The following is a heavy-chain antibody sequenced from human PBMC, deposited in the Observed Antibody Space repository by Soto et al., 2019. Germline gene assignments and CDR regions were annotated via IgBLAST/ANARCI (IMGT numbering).Heavy chain of an antibody. V-gene: IGHV3-30*18. CDR3: AKDVVVGATTGLGDYYYYYGMDV. J-gene: IGHJ6*02. D-gene: IGHD1-26*01. CDR1: GFTFSSYG. CDR2: ISYDGSNK. Sequence: GGSLRLSCAASGFTFSSYGMHWVRQAPGKGLEWVAVISYDGSNKYYADSVKGGFTISRDNSKNTLYLQMNSLRAEDTAVYYCAKDVVVGATTGLGDYYYYYGMDVWGQGTTVTVSS.